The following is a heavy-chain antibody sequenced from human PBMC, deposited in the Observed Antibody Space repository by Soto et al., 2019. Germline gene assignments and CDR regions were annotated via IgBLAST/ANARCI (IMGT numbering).Heavy chain of an antibody. D-gene: IGHD3-16*01. CDR1: GFTFINYA. J-gene: IGHJ2*01. CDR2: ISGGGDAT. Sequence: EVQLLESGGDSVQPGGSVRLSCAGSGFTFINYAMNWVRQAPGKGLEWVSTISGGGDATFFADSVRGRFTFSRDNSKNTVTLQMNSLGVDDTAGYYCARKVLGSTSRPDYWYFDLWGRGTLVTVSS. CDR3: ARKVLGSTSRPDYWYFDL. V-gene: IGHV3-23*01.